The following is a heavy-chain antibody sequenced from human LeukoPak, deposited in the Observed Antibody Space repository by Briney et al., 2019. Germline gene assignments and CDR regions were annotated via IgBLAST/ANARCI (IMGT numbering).Heavy chain of an antibody. V-gene: IGHV7-4-1*02. CDR3: ASLGYCGGDCPPGGMDV. D-gene: IGHD2-21*02. CDR1: GYTFTNYA. CDR2: INTNTGNP. J-gene: IGHJ6*02. Sequence: ASVKVSCKASGYTFTNYAMNWVRQAPGQGLEWVGWINTNTGNPTYAQGFTGRFVFSLDTSVSTAYLQINSLKAEDTAVYYCASLGYCGGDCPPGGMDVWGQGTTVTVSS.